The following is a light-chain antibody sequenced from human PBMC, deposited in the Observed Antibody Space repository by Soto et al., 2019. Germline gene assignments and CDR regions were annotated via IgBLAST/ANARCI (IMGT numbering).Light chain of an antibody. Sequence: DIQMTQSPSTLSGSVGDRVTLTCRASQTISSWLAWYKQKPGKAPKLLSYKASTLKSGVPSRFRGSGSGTDFTLTISSLQPEDFATYYCQQLNTYPLTFGGGTKVDIK. CDR2: KAS. CDR1: QTISSW. CDR3: QQLNTYPLT. V-gene: IGKV1-5*03. J-gene: IGKJ4*01.